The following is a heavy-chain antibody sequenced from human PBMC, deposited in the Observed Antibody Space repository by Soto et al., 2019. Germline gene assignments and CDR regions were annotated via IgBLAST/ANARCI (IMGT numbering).Heavy chain of an antibody. CDR3: ASHNFFCGGDSTTSGMYI. CDR2: IDPSDSYT. D-gene: IGHD2-21*02. V-gene: IGHV5-10-1*01. CDR1: GYMFTNYW. Sequence: ESLNISWDGSGYMFTNYWIYGVRQLSGGGLEWLGRIDPSDSYTKYNPSFQGHVTISADKSTSTAYLQWSSLRASDTAVYYCASHNFFCGGDSTTSGMYIWSQRTT. J-gene: IGHJ6*02.